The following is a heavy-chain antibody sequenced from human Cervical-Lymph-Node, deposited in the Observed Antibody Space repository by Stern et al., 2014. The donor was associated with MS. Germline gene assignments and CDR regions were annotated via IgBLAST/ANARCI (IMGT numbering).Heavy chain of an antibody. CDR3: MGVGDAMHV. CDR1: GFTLSSSC. Sequence: VQLVESGGGVVQPGRSLTLSCAASGFTLSSSCMHWVRQAPGKGLKWVAVMSFVVGNKKYGDAVKARFSISRDMAKKTLFLQMNSLRPEDTAVYYCMGVGDAMHVWGQGTTVIVSS. V-gene: IGHV3-30*03. J-gene: IGHJ6*02. CDR2: MSFVVGNK.